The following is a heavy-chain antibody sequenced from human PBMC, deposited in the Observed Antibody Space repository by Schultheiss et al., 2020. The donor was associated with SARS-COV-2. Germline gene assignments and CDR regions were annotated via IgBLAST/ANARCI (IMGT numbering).Heavy chain of an antibody. CDR1: GFRFSSYS. Sequence: GESLKISCAASGFRFSSYSMNWVRQAPEKGLEWLSYISSESATIFYTDSVKGRFTISRDNAKNSLYLHMNGLRDEDTAVYYCVRESITGDRDFDYWGQGTLVTVSS. CDR3: VRESITGDRDFDY. D-gene: IGHD7-27*01. J-gene: IGHJ4*02. CDR2: ISSESATI. V-gene: IGHV3-48*02.